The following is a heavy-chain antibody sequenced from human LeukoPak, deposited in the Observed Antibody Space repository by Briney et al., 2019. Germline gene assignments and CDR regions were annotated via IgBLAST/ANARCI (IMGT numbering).Heavy chain of an antibody. D-gene: IGHD1-1*01. CDR2: IIPIFGTA. Sequence: SVKVSCKASGYTFTGYYMHWVRQAPGQGLEWMGGIIPIFGTANYAKKFQGRVTITTDESTSTAYMELSSLRSEDTAVYYCAREPYNWNDGEYFQHWGQGTLVTVSS. CDR1: GYTFTGYY. J-gene: IGHJ1*01. V-gene: IGHV1-69*05. CDR3: AREPYNWNDGEYFQH.